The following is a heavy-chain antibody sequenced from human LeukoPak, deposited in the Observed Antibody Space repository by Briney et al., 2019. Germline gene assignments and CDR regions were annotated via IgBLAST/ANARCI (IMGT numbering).Heavy chain of an antibody. Sequence: GESLKISCKGSGYNFTSYWIGWVRQMPGKGLEWMGIIYPGDSDTRYSPSFQGQVTISADKSISTAYLQWSSLKASDTAMYYCARFLSSGPTKGAFDIWGQGTMVTVSS. D-gene: IGHD6-19*01. J-gene: IGHJ3*02. CDR3: ARFLSSGPTKGAFDI. V-gene: IGHV5-51*01. CDR2: IYPGDSDT. CDR1: GYNFTSYW.